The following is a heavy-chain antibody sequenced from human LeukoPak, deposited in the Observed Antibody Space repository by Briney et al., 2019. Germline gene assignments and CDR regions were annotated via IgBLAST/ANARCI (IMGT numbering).Heavy chain of an antibody. J-gene: IGHJ6*02. CDR2: IVSNGDST. CDR1: GFTFSRYG. CDR3: VNPGWYYDSSGYSYYYGMDV. D-gene: IGHD3-22*01. V-gene: IGHV3-64D*09. Sequence: QTGGSLRLSCSASGFTFSRYGMHWVRQAPGKGLEYVSAIVSNGDSTYYADSVKGRFTISRDNAKNTLYLQMSSLGPDDTAVYYCVNPGWYYDSSGYSYYYGMDVWGQGTTVTVSS.